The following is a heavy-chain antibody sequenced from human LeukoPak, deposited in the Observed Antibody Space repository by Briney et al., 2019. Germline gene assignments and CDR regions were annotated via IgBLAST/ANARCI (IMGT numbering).Heavy chain of an antibody. CDR3: TSWGDTTAEYFQR. V-gene: IGHV3-7*01. D-gene: IGHD2-21*02. CDR2: INQDGGEK. J-gene: IGHJ1*01. Sequence: GGSLRLSCAASGFTFSGSWMSWVRQAPGKGLEWVASINQDGGEKYSLDSVKGRFTISRDNTKSSLYLQMNSLRVEDTAVYYCTSWGDTTAEYFQRWGQGTLVTVSS. CDR1: GFTFSGSW.